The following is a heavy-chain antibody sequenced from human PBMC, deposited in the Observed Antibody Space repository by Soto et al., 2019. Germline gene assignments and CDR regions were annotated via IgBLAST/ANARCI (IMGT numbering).Heavy chain of an antibody. CDR1: GYTFTGYY. J-gene: IGHJ4*02. CDR2: INPNSGGT. D-gene: IGHD6-19*01. V-gene: IGHV1-2*02. CDR3: ARGKAVAGKGRDYFDY. Sequence: GASVKVSCKASGYTFTGYYMHWVRQAPGQGLEWMGWINPNSGGTNYAQKFQGRVTMTRDTSINTAYMELSRLRSDDTAVYYCARGKAVAGKGRDYFDYWGQGTLVTVSS.